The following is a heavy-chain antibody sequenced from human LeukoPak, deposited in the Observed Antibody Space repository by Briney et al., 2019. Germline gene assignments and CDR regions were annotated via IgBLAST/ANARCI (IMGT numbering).Heavy chain of an antibody. D-gene: IGHD3-3*01. V-gene: IGHV3-23*01. CDR2: ISGSGGST. CDR1: GFTFSSYA. Sequence: TGGSLRLSCAASGFTFSSYAMSWVRQAPGKGLEWVSAISGSGGSTYYADSVKGRFTISRDNSKNTLYLQMNSLRAEDTAVYYCANAKWVTIFGXVDFDYWGQGTLITVSS. J-gene: IGHJ4*02. CDR3: ANAKWVTIFGXVDFDY.